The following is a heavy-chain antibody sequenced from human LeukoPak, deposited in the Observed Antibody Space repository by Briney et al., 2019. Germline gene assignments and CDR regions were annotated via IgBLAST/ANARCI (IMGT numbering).Heavy chain of an antibody. CDR1: GGTFSSYA. Sequence: SSVKVSCKASGGTFSSYAISWVRQAPGQGLEWMGWINPNSGATNYAQKFQGRVTMTRDTSISTAYMELSRLRSDDTAVYYCAKATSLVVPAADHYYYGLDVWGQGTTVTVSS. J-gene: IGHJ6*02. V-gene: IGHV1-2*02. CDR2: INPNSGAT. CDR3: AKATSLVVPAADHYYYGLDV. D-gene: IGHD2-2*01.